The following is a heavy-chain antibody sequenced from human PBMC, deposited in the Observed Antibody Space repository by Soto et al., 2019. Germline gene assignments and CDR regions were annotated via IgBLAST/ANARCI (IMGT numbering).Heavy chain of an antibody. J-gene: IGHJ6*02. V-gene: IGHV3-21*01. Sequence: GGSLRLSCAASGFTFSSYSMNRVRQAPGKGLEWVSSISSSSSYIYYADSVKGRFTISRDNAKNSLYLQMNSLRAEDTAVYYCARDHRDRGYSYGPYYYYYGMDVWGQGTTVTVSS. CDR3: ARDHRDRGYSYGPYYYYYGMDV. CDR1: GFTFSSYS. CDR2: ISSSSSYI. D-gene: IGHD5-18*01.